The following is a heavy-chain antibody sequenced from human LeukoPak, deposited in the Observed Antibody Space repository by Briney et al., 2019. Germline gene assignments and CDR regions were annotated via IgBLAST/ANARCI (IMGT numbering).Heavy chain of an antibody. CDR1: GFTFDDYG. V-gene: IGHV3-20*04. J-gene: IGHJ6*03. CDR2: INWNGGST. Sequence: GGSLRLSCAASGFTFDDYGMSWVRQAPGKGLKWVSGINWNGGSTGYADSVKGRFTISRDSAKNSLYLQMNSLRAEDTALYYCARDGRFGELLSPPYYMDVWGKGTTVTVSS. D-gene: IGHD3-10*01. CDR3: ARDGRFGELLSPPYYMDV.